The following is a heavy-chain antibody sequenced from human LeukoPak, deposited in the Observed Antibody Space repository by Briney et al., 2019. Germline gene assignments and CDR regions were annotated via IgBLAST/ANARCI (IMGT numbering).Heavy chain of an antibody. CDR1: GYTFTSYG. D-gene: IGHD3-10*01. CDR2: ISAYNGNT. CDR3: ASPLGFGELSPYYYGMDV. V-gene: IGHV1-18*01. Sequence: ASVKVSCKASGYTFTSYGISRVRQAPGQGLEWMGWISAYNGNTNYAQKLQGRVTMTTDTSTSTAYMELRSLRSEDTAVYYCASPLGFGELSPYYYGMDVWGQGTTVTVSS. J-gene: IGHJ6*02.